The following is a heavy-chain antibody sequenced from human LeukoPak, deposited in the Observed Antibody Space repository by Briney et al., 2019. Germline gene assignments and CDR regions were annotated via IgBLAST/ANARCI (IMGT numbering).Heavy chain of an antibody. Sequence: SVKVSCKASGYTFTGYYMHWVRQAPGQGLEWMGRIIPILGIANYAQKFQGRVTITADKSTSTAYMELSSLRSEDTAVYYCAVGSQLVNYWGQGTLVTVSS. CDR2: IIPILGIA. J-gene: IGHJ4*02. D-gene: IGHD6-6*01. CDR3: AVGSQLVNY. V-gene: IGHV1-69*02. CDR1: GYTFTGYY.